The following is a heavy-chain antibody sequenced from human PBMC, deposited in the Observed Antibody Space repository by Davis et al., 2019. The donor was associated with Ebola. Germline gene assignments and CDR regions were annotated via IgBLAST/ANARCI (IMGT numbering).Heavy chain of an antibody. V-gene: IGHV3-53*01. CDR3: AMGGQTYDY. CDR2: IYSGGST. Sequence: GGSLRLSCAASGFTFSGSAMHWVRQASGKGLEWVSGIYSGGSTHYADSVKGRFTISRDNSKNTLYLQMNSLRAEDTAVYYCAMGGQTYDYWGQGTLVTVSS. CDR1: GFTFSGSA. D-gene: IGHD1-26*01. J-gene: IGHJ4*02.